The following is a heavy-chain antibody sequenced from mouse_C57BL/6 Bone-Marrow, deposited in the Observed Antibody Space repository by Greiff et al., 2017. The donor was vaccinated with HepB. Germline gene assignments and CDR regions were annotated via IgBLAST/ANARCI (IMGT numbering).Heavy chain of an antibody. V-gene: IGHV5-6*01. J-gene: IGHJ4*01. D-gene: IGHD1-1*01. Sequence: EVKLVESGGDLVKPGGSLKLSCAASGFTFSSYGMSWVRQTPDKRLEWVATISSGGSYTYYPDSVKGRFTISRDNAKNTLYLQMSSLTSEDTAMYYCAREYYGSSYGAMDYWGQGTSVTVSS. CDR1: GFTFSSYG. CDR3: AREYYGSSYGAMDY. CDR2: ISSGGSYT.